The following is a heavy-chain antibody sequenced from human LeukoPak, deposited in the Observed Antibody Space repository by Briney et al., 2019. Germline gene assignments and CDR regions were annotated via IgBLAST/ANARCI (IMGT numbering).Heavy chain of an antibody. CDR1: GFTFSSYA. J-gene: IGHJ4*02. Sequence: GGSLRLSCAASGFTFSSYAMSWVRQAPGKGLEWVSAISGSGGSTYYADSVKGRFTISRDNSKNTLYLQMNSLRAEDTAVYYCARDLGGDRTFDYWGQGTLVTVSS. CDR2: ISGSGGST. D-gene: IGHD2-21*02. V-gene: IGHV3-23*01. CDR3: ARDLGGDRTFDY.